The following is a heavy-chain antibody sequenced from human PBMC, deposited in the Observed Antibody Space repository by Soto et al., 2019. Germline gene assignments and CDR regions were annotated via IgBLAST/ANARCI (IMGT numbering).Heavy chain of an antibody. CDR1: GGSISSYY. CDR3: AAADRYYYGSGSYYKDY. J-gene: IGHJ4*02. V-gene: IGHV4-59*12. CDR2: IYHSGST. Sequence: SETLSLTCTVSGGSISSYYWSWIRQPPGKGLEWIGYIYHSGSTNYNPSLKSRVTISVDKSKNQFSLKLSSVTAADTAVYYCAAADRYYYGSGSYYKDYWGQGTLVTVSS. D-gene: IGHD3-10*01.